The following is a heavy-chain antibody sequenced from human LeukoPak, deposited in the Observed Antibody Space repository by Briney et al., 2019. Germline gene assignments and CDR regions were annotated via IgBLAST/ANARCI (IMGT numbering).Heavy chain of an antibody. D-gene: IGHD5-18*01. CDR1: GFTFSSDA. Sequence: GGSLRLSCAASGFTFSSDAMSWVRQSPGKGLDWVSSISGIGRSTYYADSVKGRFTISRDNSQNTLYLQMKRVRAEDTAVYYCAKRKGYSYGYDNYFGYWGQGALVTVS. CDR3: AKRKGYSYGYDNYFGY. V-gene: IGHV3-23*01. CDR2: ISGIGRST. J-gene: IGHJ4*02.